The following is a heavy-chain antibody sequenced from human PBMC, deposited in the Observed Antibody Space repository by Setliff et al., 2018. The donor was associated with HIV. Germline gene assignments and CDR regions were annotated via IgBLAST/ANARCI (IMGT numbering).Heavy chain of an antibody. CDR3: AKGTYSYDSSGPDY. V-gene: IGHV3-23*01. CDR1: GFTFSGYA. J-gene: IGHJ4*02. D-gene: IGHD3-22*01. Sequence: QAGGSLRLSCAASGFTFSGYAMNWVRQAPGKGLEWVSVIGGSGGSTYYADFVKGRFTISSDNSKNTLYLQMNSLRAEDTAVYYCAKGTYSYDSSGPDYWGQGTLVTVSS. CDR2: IGGSGGST.